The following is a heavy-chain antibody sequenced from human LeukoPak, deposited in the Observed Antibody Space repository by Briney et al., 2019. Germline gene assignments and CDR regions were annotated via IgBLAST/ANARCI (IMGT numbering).Heavy chain of an antibody. J-gene: IGHJ4*02. CDR2: ISAYNGNT. CDR3: ARAPGRYSGYGFPIWVDY. D-gene: IGHD5-12*01. Sequence: ASVKVSCKASGYTFTSYGISWVRQAPGQGLEWMGWISAYNGNTNYAQKLQGRVTMTTDTSTSTAYMELRSLRSDDTAVYYCARAPGRYSGYGFPIWVDYWGQGTLVTVSS. CDR1: GYTFTSYG. V-gene: IGHV1-18*01.